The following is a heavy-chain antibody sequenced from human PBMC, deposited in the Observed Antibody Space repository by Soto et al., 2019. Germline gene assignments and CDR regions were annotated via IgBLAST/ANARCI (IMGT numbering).Heavy chain of an antibody. J-gene: IGHJ6*02. Sequence: EVQLVESGAGLVQPGGSLRLSCAASGFTFSGYWMSWVRQAPGKGLEWVANIKQDVSEQFYVDSVKGRFTISRDNARNSLYLQMNSLRAEDTAVYYCAREAVWGQGTTVTVSS. V-gene: IGHV3-7*05. CDR3: AREAV. CDR2: IKQDVSEQ. CDR1: GFTFSGYW.